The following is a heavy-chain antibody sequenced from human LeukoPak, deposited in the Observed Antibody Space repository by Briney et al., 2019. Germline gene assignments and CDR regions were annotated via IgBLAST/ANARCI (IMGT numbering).Heavy chain of an antibody. CDR1: GFTFSSYS. V-gene: IGHV3-21*01. J-gene: IGHJ4*02. CDR2: ISSSSVYI. Sequence: GGSLRLSCAASGFTFSSYSMKWVRQAPGKGLEWVSSISSSSVYIDYADSVKGRFTISRDNAKNSLYLQMASLRAEDTAVYYCAKDLSSSGSNWGQGTLVTVSS. CDR3: AKDLSSSGSN. D-gene: IGHD6-19*01.